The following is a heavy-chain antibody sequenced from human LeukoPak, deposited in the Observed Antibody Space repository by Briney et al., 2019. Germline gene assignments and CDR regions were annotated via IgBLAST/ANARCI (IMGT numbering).Heavy chain of an antibody. V-gene: IGHV3-30-3*01. J-gene: IGHJ6*02. CDR3: ARDAKPPGGGNFYYNGMDV. D-gene: IGHD4-23*01. Sequence: GGSLRLSCAASGSTFSSYAMSWVRQAPGKGLEWVAAISHDGTNKYSAASVKGRFTISRDNSMNTLYLQMNSLRAEDTAVYYCARDAKPPGGGNFYYNGMDVWGQGTTVTVSS. CDR2: ISHDGTNK. CDR1: GSTFSSYA.